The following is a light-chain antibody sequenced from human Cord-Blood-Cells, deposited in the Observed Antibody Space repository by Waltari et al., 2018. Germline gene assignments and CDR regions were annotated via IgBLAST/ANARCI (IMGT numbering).Light chain of an antibody. CDR2: GAS. Sequence: EIVMTQSPATLSVSPGDRAPLSCRASQSVSSNLAWYQQKPGQAPRLLIYGASTRATGIPARFSGSGSGIEFTLTISSLQSEDFAVYYCQQYNNWPPLTFGGGTKVEIK. J-gene: IGKJ4*01. CDR3: QQYNNWPPLT. CDR1: QSVSSN. V-gene: IGKV3-15*01.